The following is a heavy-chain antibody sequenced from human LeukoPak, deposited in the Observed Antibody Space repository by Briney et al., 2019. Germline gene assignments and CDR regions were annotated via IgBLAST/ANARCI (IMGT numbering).Heavy chain of an antibody. CDR1: GFTTHDW. CDR3: AKRATRDYYYYGMDV. J-gene: IGHJ6*02. V-gene: IGHV3-23*01. Sequence: GGSLRLSCTASGFTTHDWLNWVRQAPGKGLEWVSAIIGSGGSTYYADSVKGRFTISRDNSKNTLYLQMNRLRAEDTAVYYCAKRATRDYYYYGMDVWGQGTTVTVSS. CDR2: IIGSGGST.